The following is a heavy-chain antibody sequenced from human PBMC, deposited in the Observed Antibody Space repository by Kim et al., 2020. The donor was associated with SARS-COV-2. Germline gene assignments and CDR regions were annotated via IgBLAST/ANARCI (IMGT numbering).Heavy chain of an antibody. CDR1: GGSISSYY. V-gene: IGHV4-4*07. CDR3: ARDSRPYYYYYMDV. Sequence: SETLSLTCTVSGGSISSYYWSWIRQPAGKGLEWIGRIYNSGSTNYNPSLKSRVTMSVDTSKNQFSLKLSSVTAADTAVYYCARDSRPYYYYYMDVWGKGTTLTVSS. CDR2: IYNSGST. J-gene: IGHJ6*03.